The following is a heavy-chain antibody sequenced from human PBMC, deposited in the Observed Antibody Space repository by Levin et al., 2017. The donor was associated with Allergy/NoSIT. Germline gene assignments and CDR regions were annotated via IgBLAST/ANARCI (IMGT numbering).Heavy chain of an antibody. V-gene: IGHV3-7*01. D-gene: IGHD2-15*01. J-gene: IGHJ4*02. Sequence: GESLKISCEASGFTFSSYWMTWVRQAPGKGLEWVASIKQDGSGRHYVDSVMGRFTVSRDNAKNSLYLQMNSLRVEDTAMYYCARAGWHNVVVDGSGVDYWGQGTLVTVSS. CDR3: ARAGWHNVVVDGSGVDY. CDR2: IKQDGSGR. CDR1: GFTFSSYW.